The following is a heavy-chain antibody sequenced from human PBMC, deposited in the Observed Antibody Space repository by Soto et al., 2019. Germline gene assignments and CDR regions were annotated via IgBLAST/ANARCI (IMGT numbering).Heavy chain of an antibody. V-gene: IGHV3-7*01. CDR3: AREIAAAGIIFDY. D-gene: IGHD6-13*01. J-gene: IGHJ4*02. CDR1: GFTFSSYW. CDR2: IKQDGSEK. Sequence: GGSLRLSCAASGFTFSSYWMSWVRQAPGKGLEWVANIKQDGSEKYYVDSVKGRFTISRDNAKNSLYLQMNSLRAEDTAVYYCAREIAAAGIIFDYWGQGTLVTVSS.